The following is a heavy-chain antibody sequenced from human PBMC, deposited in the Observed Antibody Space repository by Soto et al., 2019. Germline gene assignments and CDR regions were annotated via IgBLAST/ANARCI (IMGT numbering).Heavy chain of an antibody. V-gene: IGHV5-51*01. CDR2: IYPGDADT. J-gene: IGHJ6*02. Sequence: GESLKISCKGSGYSFSSYWIGWVRQMPGKGLEWMGIIYPGDADTRYSPSFQGQVTISADKSISTAYLQWSSLKASDTAMYYCARFLYSSSSSSIFYYVYGMDVWGQGTTVTVSS. D-gene: IGHD6-6*01. CDR1: GYSFSSYW. CDR3: ARFLYSSSSSSIFYYVYGMDV.